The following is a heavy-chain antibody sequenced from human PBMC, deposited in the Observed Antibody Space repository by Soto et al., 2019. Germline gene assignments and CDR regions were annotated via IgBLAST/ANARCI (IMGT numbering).Heavy chain of an antibody. CDR3: SKGYYRGLHSDRDY. J-gene: IGHJ4*02. D-gene: IGHD1-26*01. Sequence: PLWSFRLSCAASGLTFSNYDMHWVRQAPGKGLEWVAVISFDGSNKYFADSVKGRFTISRDNSKNTVYLQMNSLRVGDTAVYYCSKGYYRGLHSDRDYSSQGTSVTVCS. CDR1: GLTFSNYD. CDR2: ISFDGSNK. V-gene: IGHV3-30*18.